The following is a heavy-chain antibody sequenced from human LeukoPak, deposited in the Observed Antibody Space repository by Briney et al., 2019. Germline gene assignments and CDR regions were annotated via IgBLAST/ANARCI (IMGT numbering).Heavy chain of an antibody. Sequence: VASVKVSYKVSGYTLTELSMHWVRQAPGKGLEWMGGFDPEDGETIYAQKFQGRVTMTEDTSTDTAYMELSSLRSEDTAVYYCATDPLRYFDWLFFWGQGTLVTVSS. V-gene: IGHV1-24*01. CDR2: FDPEDGET. CDR1: GYTLTELS. CDR3: ATDPLRYFDWLFF. D-gene: IGHD3-9*01. J-gene: IGHJ4*02.